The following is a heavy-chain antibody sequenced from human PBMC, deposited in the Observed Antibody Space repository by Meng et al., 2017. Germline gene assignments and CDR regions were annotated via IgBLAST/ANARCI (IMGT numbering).Heavy chain of an antibody. CDR1: GGSFSGYY. D-gene: IGHD3-9*01. Sequence: QVQLQQWGAGLLKPSETLSLTCAVYGGSFSGYYWSWIRQPPGKGLEWIGEINHSGSTNYNPSLKSRVTISVDTSKNQFSLKLSSVTAADTAVYYCARGRYFDWLSYRYYFDYWGQGTLVTVSS. CDR3: ARGRYFDWLSYRYYFDY. J-gene: IGHJ4*02. CDR2: INHSGST. V-gene: IGHV4-34*01.